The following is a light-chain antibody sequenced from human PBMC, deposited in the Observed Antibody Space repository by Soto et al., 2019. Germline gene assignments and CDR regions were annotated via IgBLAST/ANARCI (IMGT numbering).Light chain of an antibody. CDR3: QQYGRSPWT. V-gene: IGKV3-20*01. CDR1: QSVSSSY. CDR2: GAS. Sequence: EIVLTQSPGTLSLSPGDRATLSCRASQSVSSSYLAWYQQKPGQAPGLLIYGASSRATGIPDRFSGSGYGTDFTLTISRLEPEDFAVYYFQQYGRSPWTFGQGTKVEVK. J-gene: IGKJ1*01.